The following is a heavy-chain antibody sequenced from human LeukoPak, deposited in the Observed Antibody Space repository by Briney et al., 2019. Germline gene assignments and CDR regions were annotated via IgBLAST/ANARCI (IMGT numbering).Heavy chain of an antibody. V-gene: IGHV4-39*07. J-gene: IGHJ4*02. D-gene: IGHD3-10*01. CDR3: ARAPPDYYGSGSFDY. Sequence: GSLRLSCAASGLTFSSYWMHWVRQAPGKGLEWIGSIYYSGSTYYNPSLKSRVTISVDTSKNQFSLKLSSVTAADTAVYYCARAPPDYYGSGSFDYWGQGTLVTVSS. CDR2: IYYSGST. CDR1: GLTFSSYW.